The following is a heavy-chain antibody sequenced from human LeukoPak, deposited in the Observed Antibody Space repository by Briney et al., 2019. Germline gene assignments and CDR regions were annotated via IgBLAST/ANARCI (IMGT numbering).Heavy chain of an antibody. V-gene: IGHV3-74*01. Sequence: GGSLRLSCAASGFAFSNYWLHWVRQAPGKGLEWVARINTHGSSTNYADSVKGRFTISRDNAKNSLYLQMNSLRAEDTAVYYCARDLTHYYGSGSYTRPQAFDYWGQGTLVTVSS. D-gene: IGHD3-10*01. J-gene: IGHJ4*02. CDR1: GFAFSNYW. CDR2: INTHGSST. CDR3: ARDLTHYYGSGSYTRPQAFDY.